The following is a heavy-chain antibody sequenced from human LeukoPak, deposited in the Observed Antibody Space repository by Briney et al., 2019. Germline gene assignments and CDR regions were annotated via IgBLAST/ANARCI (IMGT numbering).Heavy chain of an antibody. CDR3: ARVDAALDY. J-gene: IGHJ4*02. CDR2: ISWNSGSM. Sequence: GRSLRLSCAASGFTFDDYAMHWVRQAPGKGLEWVSGISWNSGSMGYADSVKGRFTISRDNAKNSLYLQMNSLRAEDTAIYYCARVDAALDYWGQGTLVTVSS. D-gene: IGHD6-6*01. CDR1: GFTFDDYA. V-gene: IGHV3-9*01.